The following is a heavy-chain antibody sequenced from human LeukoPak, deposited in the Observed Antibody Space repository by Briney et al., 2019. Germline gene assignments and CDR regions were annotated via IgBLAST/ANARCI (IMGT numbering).Heavy chain of an antibody. CDR1: GFTFSNYW. V-gene: IGHV3-7*05. Sequence: GGSLRLSCAASGFTFSNYWMSWVRQAPGKGLEWVANIKEDGSDKYYVDSVKGRFTISRDNAKNSQYLQMNSLRAEDTAVYYCARDTGYNTLDYWGQGTLVTVSS. CDR3: ARDTGYNTLDY. CDR2: IKEDGSDK. D-gene: IGHD5-24*01. J-gene: IGHJ4*02.